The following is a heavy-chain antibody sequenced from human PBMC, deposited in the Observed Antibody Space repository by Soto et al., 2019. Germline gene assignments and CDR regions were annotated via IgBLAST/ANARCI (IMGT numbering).Heavy chain of an antibody. CDR2: ISSSSRDT. J-gene: IGHJ5*01. CDR1: GFNFSDYY. CDR3: ARWLEVLTTSDS. V-gene: IGHV3-11*06. Sequence: QVQLVESGGGLVKPGGSLRLSCAASGFNFSDYYKTWIRQAPGKGLEWISYISSSSRDTEYADSVKGRFMISRDNAKRSMSLQMNSLRVEDTDVYYCARWLEVLTTSDSWGQGILVTVSS. D-gene: IGHD3-22*01.